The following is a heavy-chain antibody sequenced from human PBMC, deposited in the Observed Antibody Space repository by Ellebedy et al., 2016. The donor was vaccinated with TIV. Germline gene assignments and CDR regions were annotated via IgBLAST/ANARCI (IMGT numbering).Heavy chain of an antibody. CDR2: IWYDGTDE. Sequence: PGGSLRLSCAASGFSFSSSGMHWVRQSPGKGLEWMAFIWYDGTDESYAESVEGRFSISRDNSKNTLYLHMKSLRAEDTAIYYCARDSRGRWTPFDHWGQGTVVAVSS. CDR3: ARDSRGRWTPFDH. V-gene: IGHV3-33*01. CDR1: GFSFSSSG. D-gene: IGHD4-23*01. J-gene: IGHJ4*02.